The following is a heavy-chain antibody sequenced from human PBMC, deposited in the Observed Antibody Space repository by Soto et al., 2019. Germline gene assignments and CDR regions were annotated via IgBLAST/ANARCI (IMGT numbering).Heavy chain of an antibody. J-gene: IGHJ4*02. V-gene: IGHV3-9*01. CDR1: GFTFDDYA. Sequence: EVQLVESGGGLVQPGRSLRLSCAASGFTFDDYAMHWVRQGPGKGLEWFSSISWNSATKDYADSVKGRFTISRDNAKNTRNLQMNRLRAEDTAGYYCAKERDSSDSIVIWDYWGQGTLVTDSS. CDR3: AKERDSSDSIVIWDY. CDR2: ISWNSATK. D-gene: IGHD6-25*01.